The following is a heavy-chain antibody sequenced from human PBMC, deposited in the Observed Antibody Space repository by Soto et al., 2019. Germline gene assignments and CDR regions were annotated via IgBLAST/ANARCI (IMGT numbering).Heavy chain of an antibody. CDR2: IYYRGQT. J-gene: IGHJ5*02. CDR1: GVSISGSSSY. V-gene: IGHV4-39*01. Sequence: PSETLSLTSSVSGVSISGSSSYRGWIRQPPGKGLERIGSIYYRGQTYYTPSLKSRVTISVDRSKNQFSLNLTSVTATDTAFYYCARHGSSWGQGTLVTVPQ. CDR3: ARHGSS.